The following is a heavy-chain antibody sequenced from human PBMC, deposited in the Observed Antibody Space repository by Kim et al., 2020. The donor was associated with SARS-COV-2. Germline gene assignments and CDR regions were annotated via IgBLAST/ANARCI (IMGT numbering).Heavy chain of an antibody. Sequence: ASVKVSCKASGFSFITYTMHWVRQAPGQGLEWMGWINAGDGHTKYSEKFQDRITITRDTSANTAYMELSSLTSEDTALYFCAGDRYPIHLWFDYFYGMDVWGQGTTVTVSS. J-gene: IGHJ6*02. CDR3: AGDRYPIHLWFDYFYGMDV. D-gene: IGHD5-18*01. V-gene: IGHV1-3*01. CDR2: INAGDGHT. CDR1: GFSFITYT.